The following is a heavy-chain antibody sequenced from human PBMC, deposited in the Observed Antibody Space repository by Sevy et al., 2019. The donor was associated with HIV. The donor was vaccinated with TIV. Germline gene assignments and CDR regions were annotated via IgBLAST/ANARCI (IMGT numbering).Heavy chain of an antibody. D-gene: IGHD3-22*01. J-gene: IGHJ3*02. CDR3: ARNKNHYERNVYYDAFDN. V-gene: IGHV3-7*03. Sequence: GGSLRLSCAASGFTLSSFWMTWVRQAPGKGLEWVANIKVDGSDKNYLDSVKGRFTISRDKAKNSLYLQMNSLRAEDTAVYYGARNKNHYERNVYYDAFDNWGQGTMVTVSS. CDR2: IKVDGSDK. CDR1: GFTLSSFW.